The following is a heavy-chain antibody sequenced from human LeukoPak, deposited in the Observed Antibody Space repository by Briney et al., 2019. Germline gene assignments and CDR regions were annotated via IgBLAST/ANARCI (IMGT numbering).Heavy chain of an antibody. J-gene: IGHJ5*02. D-gene: IGHD4-11*01. V-gene: IGHV3-30-3*01. CDR1: GFTFSSYA. Sequence: AGGSLRLSCAASGFTFSSYAMHWVRQAPGKGLEWVAVISYDGSNKYYADSVKGRFTISRDNSKNTLYLQMNSLRAEDTAVYYCAKDRTYTVTSWFDPWGQGTLVTVSS. CDR3: AKDRTYTVTSWFDP. CDR2: ISYDGSNK.